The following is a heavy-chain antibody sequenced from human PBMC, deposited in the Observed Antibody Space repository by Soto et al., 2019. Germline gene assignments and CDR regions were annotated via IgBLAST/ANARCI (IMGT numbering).Heavy chain of an antibody. CDR2: ISGSGGST. D-gene: IGHD3-22*01. Sequence: EVQLLESGGGLVQPGGSLRLSCAASGFTFSSYAMSWVRQAPGKGLEWVSAISGSGGSTYYADSVKGRFTISRDNSKNTLYLQMNGLRAEDTAVYYCAKDTYYYDSSGGYWGQGTLVSVSS. J-gene: IGHJ4*02. V-gene: IGHV3-23*01. CDR1: GFTFSSYA. CDR3: AKDTYYYDSSGGY.